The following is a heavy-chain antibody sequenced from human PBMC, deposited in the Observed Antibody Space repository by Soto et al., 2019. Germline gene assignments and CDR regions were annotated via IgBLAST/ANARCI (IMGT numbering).Heavy chain of an antibody. CDR1: GFTFSSYA. D-gene: IGHD2-21*01. CDR3: ARRIPFGYGMDV. Sequence: EVQLVESEGGLVQPGGSLRLSCAASGFTFSSYAMHWVRQAPGKGLEYVSVITSNGGNTDYANSVKGRFTISRDNSKNTLYLQMGSLRAEDMAVYYCARRIPFGYGMDVWGQGTTVTVSS. V-gene: IGHV3-64*01. CDR2: ITSNGGNT. J-gene: IGHJ6*02.